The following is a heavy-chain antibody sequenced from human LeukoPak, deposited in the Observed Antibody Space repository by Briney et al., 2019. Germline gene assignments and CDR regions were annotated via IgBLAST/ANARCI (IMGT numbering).Heavy chain of an antibody. CDR2: INPDSGGA. CDR1: GYTFTCNF. D-gene: IGHD2-15*01. Sequence: ASVKVSCKASGYTFTCNFMHWVRQAPGQGLEWMGLINPDSGGANYAKKFQGRVTMTRDTSISTAYMELSRLRSDDTAVYYCARGTDCSGGSCLDYWGQGTLVTVSS. V-gene: IGHV1-2*06. J-gene: IGHJ4*02. CDR3: ARGTDCSGGSCLDY.